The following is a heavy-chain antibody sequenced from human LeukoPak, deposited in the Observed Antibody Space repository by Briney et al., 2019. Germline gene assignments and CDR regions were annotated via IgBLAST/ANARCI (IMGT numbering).Heavy chain of an antibody. CDR1: GGSISSYY. V-gene: IGHV4-4*07. J-gene: IGHJ6*03. CDR2: IYTSGST. Sequence: PSETLSLTCTVSGGSISSYYWSWIRQPAGKGLEWIGRIYTSGSTNYNPSLKSRVTMSVDTSKNQFSLKLSSVTAADTAVYYCARDFATTPTGTLYYYYYMDVWGKGTTVTISS. CDR3: ARDFATTPTGTLYYYYYMDV. D-gene: IGHD1-1*01.